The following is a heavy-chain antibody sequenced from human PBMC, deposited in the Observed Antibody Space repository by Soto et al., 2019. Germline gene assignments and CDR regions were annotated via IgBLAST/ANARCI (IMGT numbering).Heavy chain of an antibody. D-gene: IGHD6-19*01. Sequence: PSETLSLTCAVSGYSISSVYTWGWIRVPPGKGLEWIGSLYHGGSKYYNPSLKSRATISVDTSKNQFSLKLSSVTAADTAVYYCARIAVAVPGYFDYWGKGTLVTVSS. J-gene: IGHJ4*02. CDR1: GYSISSVYT. CDR2: LYHGGSK. CDR3: ARIAVAVPGYFDY. V-gene: IGHV4-38-2*01.